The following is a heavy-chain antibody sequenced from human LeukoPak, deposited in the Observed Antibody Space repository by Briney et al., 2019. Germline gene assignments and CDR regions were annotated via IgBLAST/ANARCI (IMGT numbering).Heavy chain of an antibody. J-gene: IGHJ6*02. D-gene: IGHD3-22*01. CDR3: ATREYYYDSSAYYPPTYYYYGMDV. CDR1: GYTFTSYD. CDR2: MNPNSGNT. Sequence: ASVKVSCKASGYTFTSYDINWARQATGQGLEWMGWMNPNSGNTGYAQKFQGRVTMTRNTSISTAYMELSSLRSEDTAVYYCATREYYYDSSAYYPPTYYYYGMDVWGQGTTVTVSS. V-gene: IGHV1-8*01.